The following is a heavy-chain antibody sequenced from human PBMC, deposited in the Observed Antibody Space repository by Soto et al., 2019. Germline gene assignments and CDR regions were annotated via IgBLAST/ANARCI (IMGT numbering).Heavy chain of an antibody. J-gene: IGHJ3*02. CDR2: IYSGDKA. V-gene: IGHV3-66*01. CDR1: GFTVSSNS. D-gene: IGHD5-12*01. Sequence: PGGSLRLSCAASGFTVSSNSMSWVRQAPGKGLQWVSSLIYSGDKAFYADSVKGRFSVSRDNSKNTLYLQMNSLRAEDTAVYYCAREDGYRGGDAFDIWGQGTMVTVSS. CDR3: AREDGYRGGDAFDI.